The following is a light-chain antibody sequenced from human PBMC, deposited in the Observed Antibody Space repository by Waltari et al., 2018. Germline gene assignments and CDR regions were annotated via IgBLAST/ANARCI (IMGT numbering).Light chain of an antibody. CDR3: QQRSGWPPT. CDR2: DSS. Sequence: EIVLTQSPATLSLSPGERATLYCRASQSIDNFSAWYQQKPGQAPRLLIYDSSNRATDIPARFSGSGSGTDFTLTISSLEPEDFAVYYCQQRSGWPPTFGGGTKVDI. J-gene: IGKJ4*01. V-gene: IGKV3-11*01. CDR1: QSIDNF.